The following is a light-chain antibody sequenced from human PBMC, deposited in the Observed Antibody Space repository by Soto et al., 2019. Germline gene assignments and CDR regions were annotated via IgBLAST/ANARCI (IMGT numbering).Light chain of an antibody. Sequence: EIVLTQSPATLSLSPGERVTLSCRASQSVDNYLAWYQQKPGQPPRLLIYDASNRATGIPARFSGSGYGTDFTLTISNLEPEDFAVYYCQHRRSWPLTFGGGTEVEIK. CDR3: QHRRSWPLT. CDR2: DAS. V-gene: IGKV3-11*01. J-gene: IGKJ4*01. CDR1: QSVDNY.